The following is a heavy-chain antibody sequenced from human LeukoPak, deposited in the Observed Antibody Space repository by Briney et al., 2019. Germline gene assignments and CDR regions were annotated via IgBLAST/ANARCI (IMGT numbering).Heavy chain of an antibody. Sequence: GGSLRLSCAASGFIFGAYWMTWVRQAPGKGLEWVANIKQDGSEKYYMDSVKGRFTISRDNAKKSLFPQMNSLTAEDTALYYCVRSLEKFGTRDYWGQGTLVTVSS. D-gene: IGHD3-10*01. V-gene: IGHV3-7*01. CDR1: GFIFGAYW. J-gene: IGHJ4*02. CDR3: VRSLEKFGTRDY. CDR2: IKQDGSEK.